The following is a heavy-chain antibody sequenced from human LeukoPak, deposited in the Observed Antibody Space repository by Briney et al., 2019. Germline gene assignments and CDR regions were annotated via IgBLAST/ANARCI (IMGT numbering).Heavy chain of an antibody. D-gene: IGHD2-15*01. CDR2: INIDGSSI. CDR1: GFTFSSHW. J-gene: IGHJ4*02. CDR3: AKDRWRSGGSGGGDY. V-gene: IGHV3-74*01. Sequence: PGGSLRLSCAASGFTFSSHWMHWVRQAPGKGLVWVSRINIDGSSISYADSVKGRFTISRDNSKATLYLQMNSLRADDTAVYYCAKDRWRSGGSGGGDYWGQGTLVTVSS.